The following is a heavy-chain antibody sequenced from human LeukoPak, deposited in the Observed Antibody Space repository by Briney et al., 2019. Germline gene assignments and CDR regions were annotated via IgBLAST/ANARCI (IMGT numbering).Heavy chain of an antibody. J-gene: IGHJ6*03. Sequence: GASVKVSCKASGYTFTGYYMHWVRQAPGQGLEWMGWINPNSGGTNYAQKFQGRVTMTRDTSISTAYMELSRLRSDDTAVYYCARDFDEYYYRSGSSMDVGGKETTVNVPS. CDR1: GYTFTGYY. V-gene: IGHV1-2*02. CDR2: INPNSGGT. CDR3: ARDFDEYYYRSGSSMDV. D-gene: IGHD3-10*01.